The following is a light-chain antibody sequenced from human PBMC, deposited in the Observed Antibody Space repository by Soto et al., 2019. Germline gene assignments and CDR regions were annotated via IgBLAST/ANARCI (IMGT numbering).Light chain of an antibody. V-gene: IGLV2-14*03. Sequence: QSALTQPASVSGSPGQSITISCTGSSSDVGGYNYVSWYQQHPGKAPKLIIYDVTRRPSGLSNRFSASKSGNTASLTISGLEAEDEADYYCRSYTPNLPPLIFGGGTKLTVL. CDR3: RSYTPNLPPLI. J-gene: IGLJ2*01. CDR1: SSDVGGYNY. CDR2: DVT.